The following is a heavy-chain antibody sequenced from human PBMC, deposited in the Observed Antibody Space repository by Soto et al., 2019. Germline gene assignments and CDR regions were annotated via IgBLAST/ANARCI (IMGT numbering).Heavy chain of an antibody. D-gene: IGHD1-26*01. Sequence: GGSLRLSCAASGFTFSSYGMHWVRQAPGKGLEWVAVIWYDGSNKYYADSVKGRFTISRDNSKNTLYLQMNSLRAEDTAVYYCARDFSFGYSGSFFDYWGQGTLVTVSS. CDR1: GFTFSSYG. J-gene: IGHJ4*02. V-gene: IGHV3-33*01. CDR2: IWYDGSNK. CDR3: ARDFSFGYSGSFFDY.